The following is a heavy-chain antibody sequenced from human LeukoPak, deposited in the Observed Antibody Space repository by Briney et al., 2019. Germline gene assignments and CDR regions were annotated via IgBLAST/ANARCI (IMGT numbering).Heavy chain of an antibody. CDR2: ISYDGKSN. CDR1: GFTFSNSG. Sequence: GGSLRLSCAASGFTFSNSGMHWVRQGPGKGLEWVTFISYDGKSNFYTDSVKGRFTISRGNSKNTLYLQMNSLRAEDTAVYYCAREANYYGSGSSLDYWGQGTLVTVSS. D-gene: IGHD3-10*01. CDR3: AREANYYGSGSSLDY. V-gene: IGHV3-30*03. J-gene: IGHJ4*02.